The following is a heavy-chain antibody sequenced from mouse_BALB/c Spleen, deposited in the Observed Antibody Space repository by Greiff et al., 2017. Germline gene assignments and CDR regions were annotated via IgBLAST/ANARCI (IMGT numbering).Heavy chain of an antibody. CDR3: NALFYDGSWFAY. V-gene: IGHV14-4*02. CDR1: GFNIKDYY. Sequence: EVQLQQSGAELVRSGASVKLSCTASGFNIKDYYMHWVKQRPEQGLEWIGWIDPENGDTEYAPKFQGKATMTADTSSNTAYLQLSSLTSEVTAVYYCNALFYDGSWFAYWGQGTLVTVSA. CDR2: IDPENGDT. J-gene: IGHJ3*01. D-gene: IGHD2-3*01.